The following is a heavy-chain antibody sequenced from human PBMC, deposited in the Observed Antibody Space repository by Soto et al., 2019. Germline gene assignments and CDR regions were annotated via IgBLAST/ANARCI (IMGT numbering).Heavy chain of an antibody. CDR2: INHSGST. Sequence: SETLSLTCAVYGGSFSGYYWSWIRQPPGKGLEWIGEINHSGSTNYNPSLKSRVTISVDTSKNQFSLKLSSVTAADTAVYYCARCRTTVTTLGDYGMDVWGQGTTVTVSS. CDR3: ARCRTTVTTLGDYGMDV. D-gene: IGHD4-17*01. J-gene: IGHJ6*02. CDR1: GGSFSGYY. V-gene: IGHV4-34*01.